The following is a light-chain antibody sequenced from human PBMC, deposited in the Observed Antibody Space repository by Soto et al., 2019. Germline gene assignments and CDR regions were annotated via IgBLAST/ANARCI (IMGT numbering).Light chain of an antibody. Sequence: DLQIPQSSSTLFESVGDIGTITCRASESISRWLAWYQQKPGKDPKLLIYKESSLESGVPSRFSGSGSGTEFTLTIHSLQADECATYYCQQHNSFSITGGQGTRMEIK. CDR3: QQHNSFSIT. V-gene: IGKV1-5*03. CDR2: KES. CDR1: ESISRW. J-gene: IGKJ5*01.